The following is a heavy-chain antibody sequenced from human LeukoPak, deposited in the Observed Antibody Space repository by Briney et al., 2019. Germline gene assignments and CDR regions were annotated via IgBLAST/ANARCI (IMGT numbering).Heavy chain of an antibody. CDR2: MNPNSGNT. V-gene: IGHV1-8*01. CDR3: ARLPLEYYDGSGFSDYYGMDV. J-gene: IGHJ6*02. Sequence: GASVKVSCKASGYTFTSYDINWVRQATGQGLEWMGWMNPNSGNTGYAQKFQGRVTMTRNTSISTAYMELSSLRSEDTAVYYCARLPLEYYDGSGFSDYYGMDVWGQGTTVTVSS. CDR1: GYTFTSYD. D-gene: IGHD3-22*01.